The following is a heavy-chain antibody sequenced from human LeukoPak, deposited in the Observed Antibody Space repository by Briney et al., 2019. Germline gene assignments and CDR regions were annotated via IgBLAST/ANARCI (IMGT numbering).Heavy chain of an antibody. J-gene: IGHJ4*02. CDR1: GFTFSSYA. V-gene: IGHV3-30*01. Sequence: PGGSLRLSCAASGFTFSSYAVHWVRQAPGKGLEWAAVISYDGSNKYYADSVKGRFTISRDNSKNTLYLQMNSLRAEDTALYYCARVGALEMATMQRGYFDYWGQGTLVTVSS. CDR2: ISYDGSNK. CDR3: ARVGALEMATMQRGYFDY. D-gene: IGHD5-24*01.